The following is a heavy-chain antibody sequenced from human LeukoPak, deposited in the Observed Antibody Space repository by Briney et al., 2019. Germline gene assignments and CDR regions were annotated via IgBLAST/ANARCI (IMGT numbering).Heavy chain of an antibody. J-gene: IGHJ4*02. CDR3: ARDLRVGLTYYYDSSGYLHD. D-gene: IGHD3-22*01. V-gene: IGHV3-74*01. CDR2: INSDGSST. Sequence: GGSLRLSCAASGFTFSSYWMHWVRQAPGKGLVWVSRINSDGSSTSYADSVKGRFTISRDNAKNTLYLQMNSLRAEDTAVYYCARDLRVGLTYYYDSSGYLHDWGQGTLVTVSS. CDR1: GFTFSSYW.